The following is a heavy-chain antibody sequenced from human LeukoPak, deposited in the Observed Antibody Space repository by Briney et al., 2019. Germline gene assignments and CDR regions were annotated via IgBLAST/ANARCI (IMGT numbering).Heavy chain of an antibody. CDR2: ISGSGGST. D-gene: IGHD4-17*01. Sequence: TGGSLRLSCAASGFTFSGYAMSWVRQAPGKGLEWVSAISGSGGSTYYADSVKGRFTISRGNSKNTLYLQMNSLRAEDTAVYYCAKGRVDGDYYFDYWGQGTLVTVSS. J-gene: IGHJ4*02. CDR3: AKGRVDGDYYFDY. CDR1: GFTFSGYA. V-gene: IGHV3-23*01.